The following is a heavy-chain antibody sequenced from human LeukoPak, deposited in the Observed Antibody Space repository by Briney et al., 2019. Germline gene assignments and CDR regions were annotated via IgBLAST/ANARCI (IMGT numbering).Heavy chain of an antibody. CDR3: ARANSYVHAFDY. V-gene: IGHV4-59*01. J-gene: IGHJ4*02. D-gene: IGHD5-18*01. CDR1: GGSLSSYY. CDR2: IYYSGST. Sequence: SETLSLTCTVSGGSLSSYYWSWVRQPPGKGLEWIGYIYYSGSTNYNPSLKSRVTISVDTSKNQFSLKLSSVTAADTAVYYCARANSYVHAFDYWGQGTLVTVSS.